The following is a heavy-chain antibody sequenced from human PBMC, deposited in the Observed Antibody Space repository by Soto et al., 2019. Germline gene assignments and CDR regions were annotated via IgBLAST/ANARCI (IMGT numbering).Heavy chain of an antibody. V-gene: IGHV3-48*02. D-gene: IGHD1-26*01. CDR2: ISSSSSTM. CDR1: GFTFSSYS. J-gene: IGHJ4*02. CDR3: ARDSTDADSGSYSGDY. Sequence: RSVRLSCXASGFTFSSYSMNWVRQAPGKGLEWVSYISSSSSTMYYADSVKGRFTISRDNAKNSLFLHMNSLRDEDTAVYYCARDSTDADSGSYSGDYWGQGTLVTVSS.